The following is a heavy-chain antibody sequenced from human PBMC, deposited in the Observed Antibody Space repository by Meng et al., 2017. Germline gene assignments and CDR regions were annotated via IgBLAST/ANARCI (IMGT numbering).Heavy chain of an antibody. Sequence: GGSLRLSCAASGFTFSSYEMNWVRQAPGKGLEWVSYISSSGSTIYYADSVKGRFTISRDNAKNSLYLQMNSLRAEDTAVYYCARGRGYNYFYYYYGMDVWGQGTTVTVSS. V-gene: IGHV3-48*03. J-gene: IGHJ6*02. CDR3: ARGRGYNYFYYYYGMDV. CDR2: ISSSGSTI. CDR1: GFTFSSYE. D-gene: IGHD5-24*01.